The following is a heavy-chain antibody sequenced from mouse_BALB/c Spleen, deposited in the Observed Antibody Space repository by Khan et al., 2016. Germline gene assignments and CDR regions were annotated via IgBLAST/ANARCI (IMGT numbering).Heavy chain of an antibody. D-gene: IGHD2-2*01. Sequence: EVKLLESGGGLVQPGGSQNLSCAASGFDFSRYWMSWARQAPGKGQEWIGEINPGSSTINYTPSLKDKFIISRDNAKNTLYLQMSKVRSEDTALXYCARLLWLRAMDYWGQGTSVTVSS. CDR1: GFDFSRYW. V-gene: IGHV4-2*02. J-gene: IGHJ4*01. CDR3: ARLLWLRAMDY. CDR2: INPGSSTI.